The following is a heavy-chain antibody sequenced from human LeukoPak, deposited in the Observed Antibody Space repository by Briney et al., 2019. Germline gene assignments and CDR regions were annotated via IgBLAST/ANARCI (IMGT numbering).Heavy chain of an antibody. CDR2: IIPIFGTA. CDR3: ASGRPYDFWSGSPFDP. CDR1: GGTLSSYA. Sequence: GASVKVSCKASGGTLSSYAISWVRQAPGQGFEWMGGIIPIFGTANYAQKFQGRVTITADESTSTAYMELSSLRSEDTAVYYCASGRPYDFWSGSPFDPWGQGTLVTVSS. D-gene: IGHD3-3*01. J-gene: IGHJ5*02. V-gene: IGHV1-69*13.